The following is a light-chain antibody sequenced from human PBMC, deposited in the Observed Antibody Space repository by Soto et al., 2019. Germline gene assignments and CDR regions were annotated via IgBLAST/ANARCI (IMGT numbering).Light chain of an antibody. V-gene: IGKV3-15*01. J-gene: IGKJ4*01. CDR3: QQYYNWPQLT. CDR2: GAY. CDR1: QSVSSS. Sequence: IVVTQSPATLSVSPGETVTLSCRVSQSVSSSLAWYQQKPGQAPRPLISGAYTRATGIPARFSGSGSGTEFTLTISGLQSEDFAVYYCQQYYNWPQLTFGGGTRVEIE.